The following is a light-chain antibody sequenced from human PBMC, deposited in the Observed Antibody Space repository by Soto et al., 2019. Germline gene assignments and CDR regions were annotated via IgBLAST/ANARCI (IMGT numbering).Light chain of an antibody. CDR2: AAS. CDR1: HGVSSW. J-gene: IGKJ3*01. V-gene: IGKV1-12*01. Sequence: DIQMTQSQSSVSASVGDRVTITCRASHGVSSWLAWYQQKPGKAPKLLIYAASSLQSGVPSRFSGSGSGADFTLTISSLQPEDFATYYCQQANGFPFTFGPGTKVDIK. CDR3: QQANGFPFT.